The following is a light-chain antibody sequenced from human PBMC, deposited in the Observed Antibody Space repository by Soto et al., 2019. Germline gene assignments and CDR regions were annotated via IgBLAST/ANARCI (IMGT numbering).Light chain of an antibody. CDR2: DVS. J-gene: IGLJ1*01. V-gene: IGLV2-14*03. Sequence: QSVLTQPASVYGAAGEAITISCTGTTSDVGGYNYVSWYQHYPGKAPKLMIYDVSSRPSGVSDRFSGSKSGNTASLTISGLQAEDEADYYCSSFRSSSTYVFGTGTKVTVL. CDR3: SSFRSSSTYV. CDR1: TSDVGGYNY.